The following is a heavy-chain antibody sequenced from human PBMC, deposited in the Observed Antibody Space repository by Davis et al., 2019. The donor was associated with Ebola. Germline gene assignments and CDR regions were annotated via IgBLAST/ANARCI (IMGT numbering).Heavy chain of an antibody. Sequence: AASVKVSCKASGYTFTSYYMHWVRQAPGQGLEWMGRINPNSGGTNYAQKFQGRVTITRDTSASTAYMELSSLRSEDTAVYYCARDGGGVVVNWFDPWGQGTLVTVSS. CDR2: INPNSGGT. CDR1: GYTFTSYY. CDR3: ARDGGGVVVNWFDP. V-gene: IGHV1-2*06. J-gene: IGHJ5*02. D-gene: IGHD2-15*01.